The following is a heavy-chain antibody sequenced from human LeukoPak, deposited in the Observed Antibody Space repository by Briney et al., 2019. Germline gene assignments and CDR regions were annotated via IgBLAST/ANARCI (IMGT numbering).Heavy chain of an antibody. CDR3: ARDRSTRYFDY. D-gene: IGHD1-1*01. V-gene: IGHV3-33*01. Sequence: GGSLRLSCAASGFTLRSHGMHWIRQGPGKGLEWVAVIWYDGSNQNYADSVKGRFTISRDNSKNMLYLQMNSLRDEDTAVYYCARDRSTRYFDYWGQGTLVTVSS. J-gene: IGHJ4*02. CDR2: IWYDGSNQ. CDR1: GFTLRSHG.